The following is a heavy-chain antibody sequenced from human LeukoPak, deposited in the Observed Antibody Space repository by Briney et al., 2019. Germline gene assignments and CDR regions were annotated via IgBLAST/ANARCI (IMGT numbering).Heavy chain of an antibody. CDR3: ARDRPYLRRDGLFDY. J-gene: IGHJ4*02. Sequence: PGRSLRLSCAASGFTFSSYAMHWVRQAPGKGLEWVAVISYDGSNKYYADSVKGRFTISRDNSKNTLYLQMNSLRAEDTAVYYCARDRPYLRRDGLFDYWGQGTLVTVSS. CDR1: GFTFSSYA. CDR2: ISYDGSNK. D-gene: IGHD5-24*01. V-gene: IGHV3-30*04.